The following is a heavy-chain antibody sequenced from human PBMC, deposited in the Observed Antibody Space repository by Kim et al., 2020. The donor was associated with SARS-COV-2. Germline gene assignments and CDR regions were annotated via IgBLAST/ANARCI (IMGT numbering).Heavy chain of an antibody. J-gene: IGHJ6*02. CDR3: ARYRSSGWTYYYYYGMDV. V-gene: IGHV4-34*01. D-gene: IGHD6-19*01. Sequence: LKRRVIISVDTAKNQFSLKLSSVTAADTAVYYCARYRSSGWTYYYYYGMDVWGQGTTVTVSS.